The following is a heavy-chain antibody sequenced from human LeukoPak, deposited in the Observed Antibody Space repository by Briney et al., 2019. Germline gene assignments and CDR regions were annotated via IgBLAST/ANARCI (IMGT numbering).Heavy chain of an antibody. CDR2: ITGSGSDT. J-gene: IGHJ4*02. Sequence: GGSLRLSCAASGFTFSTYAMKWVRQAPGKGLEWVSAITGSGSDTHYAGSVEGRFTISRDNSKNTLYLQMNSLRAEDTAVYYCANIGGVVVMVPYWGQGTLVTVSS. CDR3: ANIGGVVVMVPY. CDR1: GFTFSTYA. D-gene: IGHD3-22*01. V-gene: IGHV3-23*01.